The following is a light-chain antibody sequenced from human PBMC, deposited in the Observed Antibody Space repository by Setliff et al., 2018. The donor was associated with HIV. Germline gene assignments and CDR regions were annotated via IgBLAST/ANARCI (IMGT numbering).Light chain of an antibody. CDR2: EVS. V-gene: IGLV2-23*02. CDR3: CSYASGSTSLFV. Sequence: QSALTQPASVSGPPGQSITISCTGTSTDVGTYSLVSWYQQHPGKAPKVMIYEVSKRPSGISNRFSGSKSGNTASLTISGLQPEDESDYYCCSYASGSTSLFVFGTGTKVTVL. CDR1: STDVGTYSL. J-gene: IGLJ1*01.